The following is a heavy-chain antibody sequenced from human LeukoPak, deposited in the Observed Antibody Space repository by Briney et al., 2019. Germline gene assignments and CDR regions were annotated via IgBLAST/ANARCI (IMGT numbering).Heavy chain of an antibody. CDR2: IYYSGST. CDR1: GGSISSYY. Sequence: PSETLSLTCTVSGGSISSYYWSWIRQPPGKGLEWIGYIYYSGSTNYNPSLKSRVTISVDTFKNQFSLKLSSVTAADTAVYYCAREEGATRGLDYWGQGTLVTVSS. J-gene: IGHJ4*02. V-gene: IGHV4-59*01. CDR3: AREEGATRGLDY. D-gene: IGHD1-26*01.